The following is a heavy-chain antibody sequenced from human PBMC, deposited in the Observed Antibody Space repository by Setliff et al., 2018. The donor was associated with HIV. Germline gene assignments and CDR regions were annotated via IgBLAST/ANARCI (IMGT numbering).Heavy chain of an antibody. Sequence: SETLSLTCTVSGGSISNYYWTWIRQPPGKGLEWIGSFYSGGGTSYNPSLNSRVTISVDTSKNQFSLKLRSVTAADTSMYYCARQRADCSGGSCYGYWGQGTLVTVSS. CDR3: ARQRADCSGGSCYGY. CDR2: FYSGGGT. D-gene: IGHD2-15*01. CDR1: GGSISNYY. V-gene: IGHV4-59*08. J-gene: IGHJ4*01.